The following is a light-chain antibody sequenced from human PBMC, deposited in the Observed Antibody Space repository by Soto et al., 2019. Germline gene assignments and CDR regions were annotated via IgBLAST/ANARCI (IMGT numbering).Light chain of an antibody. CDR1: SSDVGGYDY. CDR3: SSYGGSNNLL. J-gene: IGLJ2*01. CDR2: EVS. Sequence: QSALTQPPSASGSPGQSVTISCTGTSSDVGGYDYVSWYQQHPGKAPKLMIYEVSQRPSGVPDRFSGSKSGNTASLIVSGLQAEDEADYYCSSYGGSNNLLFGGGTKLTVL. V-gene: IGLV2-8*01.